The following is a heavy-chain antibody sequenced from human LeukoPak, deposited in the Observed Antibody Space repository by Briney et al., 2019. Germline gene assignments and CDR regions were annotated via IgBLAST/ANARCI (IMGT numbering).Heavy chain of an antibody. V-gene: IGHV3-21*01. Sequence: PGGSLRLSCAASGFTFSSCGLNWVRQAPGKGLEWVSSIGPTGTDRYYADSVRGRFTISRENAKKSMYLQMDSLRDEDTAVYYCATETIGRHYDYWGQGTLLTVSS. D-gene: IGHD1-14*01. CDR3: ATETIGRHYDY. CDR1: GFTFSSCG. J-gene: IGHJ4*02. CDR2: IGPTGTDR.